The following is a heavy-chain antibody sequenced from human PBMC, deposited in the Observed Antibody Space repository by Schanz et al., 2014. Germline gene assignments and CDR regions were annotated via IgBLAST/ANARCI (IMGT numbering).Heavy chain of an antibody. J-gene: IGHJ4*02. CDR3: VGIHVAVAEAGY. CDR2: IRFDASAK. D-gene: IGHD6-19*01. CDR1: GFSFSGYG. Sequence: QVQLVESGGGVAQPGGSLRLSCAASGFSFSGYGMHWVRQAPGKGLEWVAYIRFDASAKYYGDSVEGRFTISRDNAKNTLYLQMNSLSPEDTDLYYCVGIHVAVAEAGYWGQGALVIVS. V-gene: IGHV3-30*02.